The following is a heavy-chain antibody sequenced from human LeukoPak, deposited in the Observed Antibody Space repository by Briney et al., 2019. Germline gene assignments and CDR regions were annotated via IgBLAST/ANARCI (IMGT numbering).Heavy chain of an antibody. CDR3: ARGYYDSSGYNWFDP. J-gene: IGHJ5*02. D-gene: IGHD3-22*01. CDR1: GFTFSSYD. V-gene: IGHV3-33*01. Sequence: GRSLRLSCAASGFTFSSYDMHWVRQAPGKGLEWVAVIWYDGSNKYYADSVKGRFTISRDNSKNTLYLQMNSLRAEDTAVYYCARGYYDSSGYNWFDPWGQGTLVTVSS. CDR2: IWYDGSNK.